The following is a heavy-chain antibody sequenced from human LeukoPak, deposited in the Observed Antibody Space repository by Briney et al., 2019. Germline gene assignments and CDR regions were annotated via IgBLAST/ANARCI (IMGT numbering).Heavy chain of an antibody. CDR2: IYYSGST. CDR1: GGSISSSSYY. J-gene: IGHJ4*02. V-gene: IGHV4-39*07. Sequence: SETLSLTCTVSGGSISSSSYYWGWIRQPPGKGLEWIGSIYYSGSTYYNPSLKSRVTISVDTSKNQFSLKLSSVTAADTAVYYCARGSERSVQWLVLHTLYYFDYWGQGTLVTVSS. D-gene: IGHD6-19*01. CDR3: ARGSERSVQWLVLHTLYYFDY.